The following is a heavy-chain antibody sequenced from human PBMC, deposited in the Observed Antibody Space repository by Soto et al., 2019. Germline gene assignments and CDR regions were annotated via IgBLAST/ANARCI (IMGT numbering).Heavy chain of an antibody. D-gene: IGHD3-9*01. V-gene: IGHV4-34*01. J-gene: IGHJ4*02. CDR3: ARGTTFYRSGGIVDY. CDR2: INNSGST. CDR1: GGSFSGYY. Sequence: SETLSLTCAVYGGSFSGYYWSWIRQPPGKGLEWIGEINNSGSTNYNPSLKSGVTISVDTSKNQFSLTLSSVTAADTAVYYCARGTTFYRSGGIVDYWGQGTLVTVSS.